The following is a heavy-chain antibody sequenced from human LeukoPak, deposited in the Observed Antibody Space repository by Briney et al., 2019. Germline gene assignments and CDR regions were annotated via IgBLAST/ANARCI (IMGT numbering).Heavy chain of an antibody. D-gene: IGHD3-22*01. J-gene: IGHJ2*01. CDR3: TRGDYYDSSGWYFDL. CDR1: GFTLGDYA. CDR2: IRSKAYGGTT. Sequence: GGSLRLSCTASGFTLGDYAMSWFRQAPGKGLEWVGFIRSKAYGGTTEYAASGKGKFTISRDDSKSIAYLQMNSLKTEDTAVYYCTRGDYYDSSGWYFDLWGRGTLVTVSS. V-gene: IGHV3-49*03.